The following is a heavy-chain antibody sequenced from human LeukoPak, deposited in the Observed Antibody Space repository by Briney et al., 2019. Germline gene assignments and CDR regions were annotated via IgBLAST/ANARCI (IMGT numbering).Heavy chain of an antibody. V-gene: IGHV1-2*02. CDR3: ARDGLGGSGWYIDY. CDR2: INPNSGGT. Sequence: GASVKVSCKASGYTFNGYYMHWVRQAPGQGLEWMGWINPNSGGTNYAQKFQGRVTMTRDTSISTAYMELSRLRSDDTAVYYCARDGLGGSGWYIDYWGQGTLVTVSS. CDR1: GYTFNGYY. D-gene: IGHD6-19*01. J-gene: IGHJ4*02.